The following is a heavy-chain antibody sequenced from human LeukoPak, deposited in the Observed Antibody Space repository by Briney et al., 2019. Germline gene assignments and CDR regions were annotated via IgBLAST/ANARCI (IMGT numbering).Heavy chain of an antibody. V-gene: IGHV3-74*01. CDR3: AKDQRPPWGY. Sequence: GGSLRLSCAASGVTFSSYWMHWVRQAPGKGPVWVSRINSDGSGTTYADSVKRRFTISRDNAKNTLYLQMNSLRAEDTAVYYCAKDQRPPWGYWGQGTLVTVSS. J-gene: IGHJ4*02. D-gene: IGHD1-26*01. CDR2: INSDGSGT. CDR1: GVTFSSYW.